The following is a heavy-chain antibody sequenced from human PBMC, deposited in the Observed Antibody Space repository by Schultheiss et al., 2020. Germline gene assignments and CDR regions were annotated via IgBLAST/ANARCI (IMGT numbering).Heavy chain of an antibody. D-gene: IGHD6-13*01. CDR2: ISWNSGSI. CDR3: AKEQYSSSWYFSAFDI. V-gene: IGHV3-9*01. Sequence: SLKISCAASGFTFSSYAMHWVRQAPGKGLEWVSGISWNSGSIGYADSVKGRFTISRDNAKNSLYLQMNSLRAEDTALYYCAKEQYSSSWYFSAFDIWGQGTMVTVSS. J-gene: IGHJ3*02. CDR1: GFTFSSYA.